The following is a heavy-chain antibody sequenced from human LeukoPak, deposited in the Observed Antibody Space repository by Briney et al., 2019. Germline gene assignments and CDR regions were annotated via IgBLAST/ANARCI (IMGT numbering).Heavy chain of an antibody. D-gene: IGHD3-22*01. CDR1: GFTFSDYA. Sequence: GGSLRLSCAASGFTFSDYAMSWGRQAPGQGLEWGSRISDDGSGTYYADSVKGRVTISRDNSKSTLFLQIGSLRAEDSAVYYCATDRERDPSVYYLVGGQGTLITVSS. J-gene: IGHJ4*02. CDR2: ISDDGSGT. V-gene: IGHV3-23*01. CDR3: ATDRERDPSVYYLV.